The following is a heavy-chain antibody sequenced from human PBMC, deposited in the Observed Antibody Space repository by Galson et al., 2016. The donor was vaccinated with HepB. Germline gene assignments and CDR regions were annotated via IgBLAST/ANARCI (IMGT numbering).Heavy chain of an antibody. CDR3: ESRELRPGQWSVY. D-gene: IGHD2-15*01. Sequence: SVKVSCKASGGTLRSSAINWVRQAPGQGPEWMGRIIPISNTANYEQNFQGRLTLIAHKSTSTAYMYLSRLRSEDTAVYYCESRELRPGQWSVYWGQGTLVTVSS. V-gene: IGHV1-69*06. CDR1: GGTLRSSA. J-gene: IGHJ4*02. CDR2: IIPISNTA.